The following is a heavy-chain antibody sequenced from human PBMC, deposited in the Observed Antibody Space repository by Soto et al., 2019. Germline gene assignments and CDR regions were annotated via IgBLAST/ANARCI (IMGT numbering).Heavy chain of an antibody. V-gene: IGHV3-13*04. CDR1: GFTFSSYA. D-gene: IGHD5-18*01. CDR3: ARGLRAARGYSYGFKSFAFDI. Sequence: GSLRLSCPASGFTFSSYAMHWVRQATGKGLEWVSAIGTAGDTYYPGSVKGRFTISRENAKNSLYLQMNSLRAGDTAVYYCARGLRAARGYSYGFKSFAFDIWGQGTMVTVSS. J-gene: IGHJ3*02. CDR2: IGTAGDT.